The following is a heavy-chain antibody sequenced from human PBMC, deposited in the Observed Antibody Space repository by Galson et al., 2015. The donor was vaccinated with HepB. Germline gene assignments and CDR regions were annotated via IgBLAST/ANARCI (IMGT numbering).Heavy chain of an antibody. V-gene: IGHV1-8*01. Sequence: SVKVSCKASGYTFTSYDINWVRQATGQGLEWMGWMNPNSSNTGYAQKFQGRVTMTRNTSISTAYMELSSLRSEDTAVYYCAILEGLGYCSGGSCYSTAFDIWGQGTMVTVSS. CDR3: AILEGLGYCSGGSCYSTAFDI. D-gene: IGHD2-15*01. CDR1: GYTFTSYD. J-gene: IGHJ3*02. CDR2: MNPNSSNT.